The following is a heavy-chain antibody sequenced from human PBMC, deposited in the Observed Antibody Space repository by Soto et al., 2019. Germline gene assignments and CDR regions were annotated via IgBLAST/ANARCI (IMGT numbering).Heavy chain of an antibody. CDR1: GGTFSSRA. CDR3: ANSRGGTFLVYQGMDI. V-gene: IGHV1-69*01. J-gene: IGHJ6*02. CDR2: IIPVFGRV. D-gene: IGHD1-20*01. Sequence: QVQLVQSGPEVKKTGTSVKVSCKASGGTFSSRAISWVRQAPGQGLEWMGGIIPVFGRVNYAEKLQDRVTMTADESTGSVYIELGRIRAEDTALYSWANSRGGTFLVYQGMDIWGQGAPVSVSS.